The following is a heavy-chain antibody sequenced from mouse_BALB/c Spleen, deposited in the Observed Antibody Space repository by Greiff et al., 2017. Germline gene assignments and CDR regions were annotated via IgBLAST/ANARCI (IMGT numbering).Heavy chain of an antibody. Sequence: QVKLKQSGAELAKPGASVKMSCKASGYTFTSYWMHWVKQRPGQGLEWIGYINPSTGYTEYNQKFKDKATLTADKSSSTAYMQLSSLTSEDSAVYYCARSTDAMDYWGQGTSVTVSS. CDR2: INPSTGYT. V-gene: IGHV1-7*01. CDR3: ARSTDAMDY. J-gene: IGHJ4*01. CDR1: GYTFTSYW.